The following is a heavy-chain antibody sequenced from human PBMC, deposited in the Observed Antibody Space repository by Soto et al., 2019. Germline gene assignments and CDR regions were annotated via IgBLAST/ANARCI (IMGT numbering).Heavy chain of an antibody. CDR1: GGSISSSNW. D-gene: IGHD3-3*01. Sequence: QVQLQESGPGLVKPSGTLSLTCAVSGGSISSSNWWSWVRQPPGKGLEWIGEIYHSGSTNYNPSLKSRVTISVDKSTNQFSLKLSSVTAADTAVYYCIGGRAIFGVVPKAALDYWGQGTMVTVSS. CDR2: IYHSGST. CDR3: IGGRAIFGVVPKAALDY. V-gene: IGHV4-4*02. J-gene: IGHJ4*02.